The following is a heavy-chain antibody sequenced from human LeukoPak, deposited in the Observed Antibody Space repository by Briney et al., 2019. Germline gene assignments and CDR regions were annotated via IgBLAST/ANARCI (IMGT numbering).Heavy chain of an antibody. D-gene: IGHD2-2*02. Sequence: ASVKVSCKASGYTFTSYGISWVRQAPGQGLEWMGWISAYNGNTNYAQKLQGRVTMTTDTSTSTAYMELSSLRSEDTAVYYCARDISDIVVVPAAIWRSNWFDPWGQGTLVTVSS. CDR3: ARDISDIVVVPAAIWRSNWFDP. CDR1: GYTFTSYG. CDR2: ISAYNGNT. J-gene: IGHJ5*02. V-gene: IGHV1-18*01.